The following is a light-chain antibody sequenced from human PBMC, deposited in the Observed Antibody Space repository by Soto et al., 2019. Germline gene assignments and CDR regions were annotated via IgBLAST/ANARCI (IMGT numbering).Light chain of an antibody. CDR3: QQYNSFPWT. V-gene: IGKV1-5*03. CDR2: KAS. J-gene: IGKJ1*01. CDR1: QSISTW. Sequence: DIQMTQSPSTLPASVGDRVTITCRANQSISTWLAWYQQKPGKAPNLLIYKASSLASGVPSRFSGSGSGTEFTLTISSLQPDDLATYYCQQYNSFPWTFGQGTKVEIK.